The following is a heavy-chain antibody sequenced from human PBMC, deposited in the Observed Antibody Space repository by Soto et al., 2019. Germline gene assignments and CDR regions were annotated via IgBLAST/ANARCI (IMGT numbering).Heavy chain of an antibody. CDR1: GFTFSNYG. J-gene: IGHJ6*02. CDR3: TKRGNVLRFLEWSSGMDV. Sequence: GGSLRLSCAASGFTFSNYGMHWVRQAPGKGLEWVAFISDDGSNKYYADSMKGRFTMSRDNSKSTLYLQMNSLRVEDTAVYYCTKRGNVLRFLEWSSGMDVWGQGTTVTVSS. D-gene: IGHD3-3*01. V-gene: IGHV3-30*18. CDR2: ISDDGSNK.